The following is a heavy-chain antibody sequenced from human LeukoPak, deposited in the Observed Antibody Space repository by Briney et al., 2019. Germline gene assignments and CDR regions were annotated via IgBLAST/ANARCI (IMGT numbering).Heavy chain of an antibody. V-gene: IGHV3-30*02. D-gene: IGHD3-10*01. J-gene: IGHJ4*02. Sequence: GGSLRLSYAASGFTFSSYGMHWVRQAPGKGLEWVAFIRYDGSNKYYADSVKGRFTISRDNSKNTLYLQMNSLRAEDTAVYYCAKGGGIYGSGSYYFDYWGQGTLVTVSS. CDR2: IRYDGSNK. CDR3: AKGGGIYGSGSYYFDY. CDR1: GFTFSSYG.